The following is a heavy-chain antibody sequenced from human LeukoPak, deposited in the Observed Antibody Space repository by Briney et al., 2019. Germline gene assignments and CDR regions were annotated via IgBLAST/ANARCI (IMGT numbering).Heavy chain of an antibody. J-gene: IGHJ6*02. CDR3: ARDTNNGLDV. Sequence: NPGGSLRLSCAASGFTFSSYWMSWIRQAPGKGLEWVSHISSSGRLMQYADSVRGRFTITRDNAQNFMSLQMNNLKPEDTAVYYCARDTNNGLDVWGRGTTVTVS. V-gene: IGHV3-11*01. CDR1: GFTFSSYW. CDR2: ISSSGRLM. D-gene: IGHD1-14*01.